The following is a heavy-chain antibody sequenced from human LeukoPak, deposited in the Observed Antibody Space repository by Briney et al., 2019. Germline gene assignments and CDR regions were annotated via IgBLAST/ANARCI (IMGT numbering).Heavy chain of an antibody. CDR3: ARDRKMYYYDSSGYYMVPFDY. D-gene: IGHD3-22*01. CDR1: GYSISSGYC. J-gene: IGHJ4*02. CDR2: IYHSGST. Sequence: SETLSLTCTVSGYSISSGYCWGWIRQPPGKGLEWIGSIYHSGSTYYNPSLKSRVTISVDTSKNQFSLKLSSVTAADTAVYYCARDRKMYYYDSSGYYMVPFDYWGQGTLVTVSS. V-gene: IGHV4-38-2*02.